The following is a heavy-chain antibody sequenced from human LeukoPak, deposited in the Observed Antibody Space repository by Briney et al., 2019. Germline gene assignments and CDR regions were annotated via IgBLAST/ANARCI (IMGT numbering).Heavy chain of an antibody. CDR3: ARGRATGYYGMDV. CDR1: GYTFTSYA. Sequence: ASVKVSCKASGYTFTSYAMNWVRQAPEQGLEWMGWMNTNTGNPTYAQGFTGRFVFSLDTSVSTPYLQISSLKAEDTAVYYCARGRATGYYGMDVWGQGTTVTVSS. V-gene: IGHV7-4-1*02. D-gene: IGHD3-10*01. J-gene: IGHJ6*02. CDR2: MNTNTGNP.